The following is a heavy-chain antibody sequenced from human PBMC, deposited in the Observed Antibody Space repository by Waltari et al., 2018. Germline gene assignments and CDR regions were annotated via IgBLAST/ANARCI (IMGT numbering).Heavy chain of an antibody. Sequence: AQKFQGRVTITADESTSTAYMELSSLRSEDTAVYYCARGASIAARRGYYYYYMDVWGKGTTVTVSS. J-gene: IGHJ6*03. CDR3: ARGASIAARRGYYYYYMDV. V-gene: IGHV1-69*01. D-gene: IGHD6-6*01.